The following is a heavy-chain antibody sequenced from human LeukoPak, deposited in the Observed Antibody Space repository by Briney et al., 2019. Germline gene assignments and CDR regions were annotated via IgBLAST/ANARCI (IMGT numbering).Heavy chain of an antibody. CDR1: GHSFSSDSF. J-gene: IGHJ5*02. D-gene: IGHD6-6*01. CDR2: IHERGST. V-gene: IGHV4-38-2*01. CDR3: ARASRPSNSWFDP. Sequence: SETLSLTCGVSGHSFSSDSFWGWIRQPPGQGLEWIGSIHERGSTFYNPSLKSRVTISIDTSKNQFSLNVNSVTAADPDVYYSARASRPSNSWFDPWGQGSVVTVSS.